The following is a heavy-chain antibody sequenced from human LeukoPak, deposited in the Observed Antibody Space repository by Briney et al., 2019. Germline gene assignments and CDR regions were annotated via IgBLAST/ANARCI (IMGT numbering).Heavy chain of an antibody. Sequence: SETLSLTCAVSGGSIKSNNWWSWVRQPPGKGLEWIGEIYHSGSTNYNPSLESRVTVSVDKSKNQFSLDLSSVTAADTALYFCTTLYYYDTTGYYWRGFDYWGQGALVTVSS. J-gene: IGHJ4*02. CDR2: IYHSGST. D-gene: IGHD3-22*01. CDR3: TTLYYYDTTGYYWRGFDY. V-gene: IGHV4-4*02. CDR1: GGSIKSNNW.